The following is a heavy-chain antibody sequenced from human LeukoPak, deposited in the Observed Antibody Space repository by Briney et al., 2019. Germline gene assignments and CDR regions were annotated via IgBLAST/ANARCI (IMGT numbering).Heavy chain of an antibody. CDR2: ISGSGGST. D-gene: IGHD3-22*01. Sequence: PGGSLRLSCAASGFTFSSYAMSWVRQAPGKGLEWVSAISGSGGSTYYADSVKGRFTISRDNSKNTLYLHMNSLRAEDTAVYYCANIGNYYDSSGYYYYFDYWGQGTLVTVSS. CDR1: GFTFSSYA. CDR3: ANIGNYYDSSGYYYYFDY. J-gene: IGHJ4*02. V-gene: IGHV3-23*01.